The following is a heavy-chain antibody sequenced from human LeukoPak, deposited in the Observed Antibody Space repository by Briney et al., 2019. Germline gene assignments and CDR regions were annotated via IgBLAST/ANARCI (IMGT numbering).Heavy chain of an antibody. CDR1: GYTFTSYG. D-gene: IGHD3-16*01. CDR2: ISPYNGNT. CDR3: ARDLTVDDSVWGSSAPHAY. V-gene: IGHV1-18*01. J-gene: IGHJ4*02. Sequence: ASVKVSCKASGYTFTSYGISWVRQAPGQGLEWMGWISPYNGNTNYAQNLQGRVTMTTDTSTSTAYLELRSLRSDDTAVYYCARDLTVDDSVWGSSAPHAYWGQGTLVTVSS.